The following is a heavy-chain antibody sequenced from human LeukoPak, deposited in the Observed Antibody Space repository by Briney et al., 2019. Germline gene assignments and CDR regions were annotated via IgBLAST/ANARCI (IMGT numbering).Heavy chain of an antibody. D-gene: IGHD3-10*01. J-gene: IGHJ6*02. CDR3: AKAVGFGEAYGMDV. Sequence: GGSLRLSCAASGFTFSNYAMHWIRQGPGKGLKWVAIISYDGTNKYYADSVKGRFSISRDNSKNTLYLQMNSLRPEDTAVYYCAKAVGFGEAYGMDVWGQGTTVTVSS. CDR2: ISYDGTNK. V-gene: IGHV3-30*18. CDR1: GFTFSNYA.